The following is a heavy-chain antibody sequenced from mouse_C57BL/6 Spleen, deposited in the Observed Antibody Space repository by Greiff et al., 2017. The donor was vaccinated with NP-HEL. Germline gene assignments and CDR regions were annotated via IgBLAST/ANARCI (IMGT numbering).Heavy chain of an antibody. CDR3: ARDQYYGSFDY. CDR2: ISDGGSYT. J-gene: IGHJ2*01. D-gene: IGHD1-1*01. V-gene: IGHV5-4*01. Sequence: EVKLVESGGGLVKPGGSLKLSCAASGFTFSSYAMSWVRQTPEKRLEWVATISDGGSYTYYPDNVKGRFTISRDNAKNNLYLQMSHLKSEDTAMYYCARDQYYGSFDYWGQGTTLTVSS. CDR1: GFTFSSYA.